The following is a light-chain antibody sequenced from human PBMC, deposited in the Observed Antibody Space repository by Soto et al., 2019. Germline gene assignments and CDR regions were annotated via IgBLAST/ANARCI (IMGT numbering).Light chain of an antibody. CDR2: GTS. Sequence: EIVMTQSPATLSVSPGERATLSCRTSQSVSSKLAWYQQRPGQAPRLLIYGTSTRAAGIPARFSGSGSGTEFTLTINSLQSEDFAVYYCQQYNNWPPITFGQGTRLEIK. V-gene: IGKV3-15*01. J-gene: IGKJ5*01. CDR1: QSVSSK. CDR3: QQYNNWPPIT.